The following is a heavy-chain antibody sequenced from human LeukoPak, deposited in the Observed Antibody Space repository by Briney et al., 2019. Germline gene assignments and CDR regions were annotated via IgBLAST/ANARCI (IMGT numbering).Heavy chain of an antibody. V-gene: IGHV3-30-3*01. D-gene: IGHD6-19*01. CDR1: GFTFSSYA. CDR3: ARDLSGYFDY. CDR2: ISYDGSNK. J-gene: IGHJ4*02. Sequence: GRSLRLSCAASGFTFSSYAMHWVRQAPGKGLEWVAVISYDGSNKYYADSVKGRFTISRDNSKNTLYLQMNSLGAEDTAVYYCARDLSGYFDYWGQGTLVTVSS.